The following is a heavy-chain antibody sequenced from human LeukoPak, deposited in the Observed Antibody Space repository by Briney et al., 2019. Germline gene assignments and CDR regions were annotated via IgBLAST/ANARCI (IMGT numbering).Heavy chain of an antibody. V-gene: IGHV1-18*01. CDR3: ARDRDCSSTSCYAGLFDY. J-gene: IGHJ4*02. CDR1: GYTXTSYG. CDR2: ISAYNGNT. D-gene: IGHD2-2*01. Sequence: ASVKVSCKASGYTXTSYGISWVRQTPGQGLEWMGWISAYNGNTSYAQKLQGRVTMTTDTSTSTAYMELRSLRSDDTAVYYCARDRDCSSTSCYAGLFDYWGQGTLVTVSS.